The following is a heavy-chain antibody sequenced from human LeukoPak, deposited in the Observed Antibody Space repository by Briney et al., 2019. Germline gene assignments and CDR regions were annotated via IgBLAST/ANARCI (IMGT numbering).Heavy chain of an antibody. D-gene: IGHD3-9*01. J-gene: IGHJ4*02. CDR3: AKVHYDILTGYSNNFDY. CDR2: ISCDGSNK. V-gene: IGHV3-30*18. Sequence: GRSLRLSCAASGFTFSSYGMHWVRQAPGKGLEWVAVISCDGSNKYYADSVKGRFTISRDNSKNTLYLQMNSLRAEDTAVYYCAKVHYDILTGYSNNFDYWGQGTLVTVSS. CDR1: GFTFSSYG.